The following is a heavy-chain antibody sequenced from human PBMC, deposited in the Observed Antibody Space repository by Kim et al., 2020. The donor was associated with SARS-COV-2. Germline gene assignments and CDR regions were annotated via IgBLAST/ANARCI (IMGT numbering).Heavy chain of an antibody. V-gene: IGHV3-73*01. CDR3: TSPVDYYGSGSYSNWFDP. J-gene: IGHJ5*02. Sequence: GGSLRLSCAASGFTFSGSAMHWVRQASGKGLEWVGRIRSKANSYATAYAASVKGRFTISRDDSKNTAYLQMNSLKTEDTAVYYCTSPVDYYGSGSYSNWFDPWGQGTLVTVSS. CDR1: GFTFSGSA. D-gene: IGHD3-10*01. CDR2: IRSKANSYAT.